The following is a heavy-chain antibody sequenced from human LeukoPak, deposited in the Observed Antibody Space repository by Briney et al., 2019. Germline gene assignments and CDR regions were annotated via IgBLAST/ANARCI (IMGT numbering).Heavy chain of an antibody. CDR1: GFTFSSYW. CDR2: IKQDGSEK. CDR3: ARDRNTVVTPTLDY. Sequence: PGGSLRLSCAASGFTFSSYWMSWVRQAPGKGLEWVANIKQDGSEKYYVDSVKGRFTISRDNAKNSLYLQMNSLRAEDTAVYYCARDRNTVVTPTLDYWGQGTLVTVSS. V-gene: IGHV3-7*03. D-gene: IGHD4-23*01. J-gene: IGHJ4*02.